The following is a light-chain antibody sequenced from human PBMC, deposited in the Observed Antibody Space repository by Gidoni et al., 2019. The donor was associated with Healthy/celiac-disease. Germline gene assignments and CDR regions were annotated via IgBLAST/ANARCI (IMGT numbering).Light chain of an antibody. CDR1: SSNIGSNT. Sequence: QSVLTQPPSASGTPGQRVPISCSGSSSNIGSNTVNWYQQLPGTAPKLLIYSNNQRPSGVPARFSGSQSGTSASLAISGLQSEDEADYYCAAWDDSLNGVVFGGGTKLTVL. J-gene: IGLJ2*01. CDR2: SNN. V-gene: IGLV1-44*01. CDR3: AAWDDSLNGVV.